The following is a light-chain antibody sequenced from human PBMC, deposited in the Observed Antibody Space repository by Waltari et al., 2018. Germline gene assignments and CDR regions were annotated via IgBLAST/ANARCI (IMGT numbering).Light chain of an antibody. Sequence: QSGLPQPASVSGSPGQSITISCTGTSSDVGNYNLVSWYQQYPGKAPKLMVYEVTKRTSGVSDRFSGSKSGNTASLTISGLQSEDEADYYCCSYAGLGIYVFGTGTKVTVL. J-gene: IGLJ1*01. CDR1: SSDVGNYNL. CDR2: EVT. V-gene: IGLV2-23*02. CDR3: CSYAGLGIYV.